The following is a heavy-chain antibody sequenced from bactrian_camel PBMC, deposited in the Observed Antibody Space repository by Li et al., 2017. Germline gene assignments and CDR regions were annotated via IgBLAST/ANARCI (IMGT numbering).Heavy chain of an antibody. D-gene: IGHD1*01. Sequence: SCAASGYTLSTYSWFRQAPGKEREVVASIHTATGKTYYADSVRGRATLSQDNARTTLYLQMNNLQPEDTAMYYCAADAGPCLGRRTWTSAYRYDYWGQGTQVTVS. CDR1: GYTLSTY. J-gene: IGHJ4*01. V-gene: IGHV3S28*01. CDR2: IHTATGKT. CDR3: AADAGPCLGRRTWTSAYRYDY.